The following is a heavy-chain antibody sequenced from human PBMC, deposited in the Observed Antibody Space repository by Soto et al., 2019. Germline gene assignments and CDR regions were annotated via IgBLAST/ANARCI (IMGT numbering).Heavy chain of an antibody. Sequence: EVQLVESGGGLVKPGGSLRLFCAASGFTFSSYSMNWVRQAPGKGLEWVSSISSSSSYIYYADSVKGRFTISRDNAKNSLYLQMNSLRAEDTAVYYCARDGDYGGNSGGFDPWGQGTLVTVSS. CDR1: GFTFSSYS. CDR2: ISSSSSYI. CDR3: ARDGDYGGNSGGFDP. V-gene: IGHV3-21*01. D-gene: IGHD4-17*01. J-gene: IGHJ5*02.